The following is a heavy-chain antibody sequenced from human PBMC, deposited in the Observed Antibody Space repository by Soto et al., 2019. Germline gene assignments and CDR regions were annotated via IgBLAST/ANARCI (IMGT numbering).Heavy chain of an antibody. CDR3: ASAPYSSQEYFDY. J-gene: IGHJ4*02. Sequence: QVQLVESGGGVVQPGRSLRLSCAASGFTFSSYGMHWVRQAPGKGLEWVAVIWYDGSNKYYVDSVKGRFTISRDNSKNTLYLQMTNLRAEDTAVYYCASAPYSSQEYFDYWGQGTPVTVSS. V-gene: IGHV3-33*01. CDR2: IWYDGSNK. D-gene: IGHD2-15*01. CDR1: GFTFSSYG.